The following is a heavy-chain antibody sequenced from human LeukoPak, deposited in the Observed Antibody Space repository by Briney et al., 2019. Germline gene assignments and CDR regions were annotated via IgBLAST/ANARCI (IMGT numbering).Heavy chain of an antibody. D-gene: IGHD2-2*01. Sequence: SQTLSLTCTVSGGSISSGGHYWSWIRQHPGKGLEWIGYIYYSGSTYYNPSLKSRVTISVDTSKNQFSLKLSSVTAADTAVYYCARAGSKDIVVVPAANPIDYWGQGTLVTVSS. CDR2: IYYSGST. J-gene: IGHJ4*02. CDR3: ARAGSKDIVVVPAANPIDY. CDR1: GGSISSGGHY. V-gene: IGHV4-31*03.